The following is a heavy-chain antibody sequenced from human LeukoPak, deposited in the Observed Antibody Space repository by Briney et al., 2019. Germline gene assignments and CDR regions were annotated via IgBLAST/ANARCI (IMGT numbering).Heavy chain of an antibody. CDR1: GGSISSSSYY. Sequence: PSETLSLTCTVSGGSISSSSYYWGWLRQPPGTGLEWLGSIYYSGSTYYNPSLKSRVTISVDTSKNQFSLKLSSVTAADTAVYYCARGGGIRGYSYGTFDYWGQGTLVTVSS. V-gene: IGHV4-39*01. D-gene: IGHD5-18*01. CDR3: ARGGGIRGYSYGTFDY. CDR2: IYYSGST. J-gene: IGHJ4*02.